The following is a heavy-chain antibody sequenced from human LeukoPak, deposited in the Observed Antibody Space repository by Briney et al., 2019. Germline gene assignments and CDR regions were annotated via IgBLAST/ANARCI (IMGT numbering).Heavy chain of an antibody. CDR3: AKDPNSSVYRYYFYGMDV. V-gene: IGHV3-23*01. CDR1: GFTFSSYA. Sequence: GGSLRLSCAASGFTFSSYAMSWVRQAPGKGLEWVSVISGSGGSTYYADSVKGRFTISRDNSKNTLYLRMNSLRAEDTAVYYCAKDPNSSVYRYYFYGMDVWGQGTTVTVSS. J-gene: IGHJ6*02. D-gene: IGHD3-22*01. CDR2: ISGSGGST.